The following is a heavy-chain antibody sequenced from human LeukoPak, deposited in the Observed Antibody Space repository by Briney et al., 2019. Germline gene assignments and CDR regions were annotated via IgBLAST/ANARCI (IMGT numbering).Heavy chain of an antibody. J-gene: IGHJ6*02. V-gene: IGHV1-18*01. Sequence: GASVKVSCKASGYTFINYGISWARQAPGQGLEWMGWISVYNGNANYAQKLQGRVIMTTDTSTNTAYMDLRSLRSDDTAVYYCARAKQDSSSYYYYYYGMDVWGQGTTVTVSS. CDR2: ISVYNGNA. D-gene: IGHD6-13*01. CDR1: GYTFINYG. CDR3: ARAKQDSSSYYYYYYGMDV.